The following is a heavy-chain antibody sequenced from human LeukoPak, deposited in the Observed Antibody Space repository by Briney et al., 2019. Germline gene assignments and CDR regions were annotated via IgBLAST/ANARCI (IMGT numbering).Heavy chain of an antibody. CDR3: AKEGTGIHFDY. J-gene: IGHJ4*02. CDR2: ISYDGGST. Sequence: PGGSLRLSCAASGFTFSSNAIHWVRQAPGKGLEWVAEISYDGGSTYYADSVKGRFTISRDNSKNTLYLQMNSLRAEDTAVYYCAKEGTGIHFDYWGQGTLVTVSS. CDR1: GFTFSSNA. D-gene: IGHD1-1*01. V-gene: IGHV3-30-3*01.